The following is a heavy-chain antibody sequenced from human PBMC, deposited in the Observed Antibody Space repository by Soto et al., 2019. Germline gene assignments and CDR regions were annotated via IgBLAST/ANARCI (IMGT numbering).Heavy chain of an antibody. CDR1: GFTVSSNY. J-gene: IGHJ4*02. V-gene: IGHV3-53*01. Sequence: PGGSLRLSCAASGFTVSSNYMSWVRQAPGKGLEWVSVIYSGGSTYYADSVKGRFTISRDNSKNTLYLQMNSLRAEDTAVYYCARGPPGAPGVNVYYFDYWGQGTLVTVSS. D-gene: IGHD1-1*01. CDR2: IYSGGST. CDR3: ARGPPGAPGVNVYYFDY.